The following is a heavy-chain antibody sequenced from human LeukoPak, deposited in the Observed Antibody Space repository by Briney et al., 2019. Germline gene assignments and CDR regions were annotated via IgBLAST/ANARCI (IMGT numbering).Heavy chain of an antibody. Sequence: ASVKVSCKASGYTFTDYALHWVRQAPGQSLEWMGWITTGRGETRYSQEFQRRITFTRDTSASTVYMDLSDLRSEDTAVYYCTRGGKQWRGGNYFDSWGQGTLVAVSS. CDR2: ITTGRGET. D-gene: IGHD6-19*01. CDR1: GYTFTDYA. V-gene: IGHV1-3*03. J-gene: IGHJ4*02. CDR3: TRGGKQWRGGNYFDS.